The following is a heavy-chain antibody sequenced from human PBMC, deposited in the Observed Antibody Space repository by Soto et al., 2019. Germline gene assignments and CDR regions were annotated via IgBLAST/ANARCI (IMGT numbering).Heavy chain of an antibody. CDR2: ISYDGSNK. V-gene: IGHV3-30*18. D-gene: IGHD3-22*01. J-gene: IGHJ4*02. CDR1: GFTFSSYG. Sequence: GGSLRLSCAASGFTFSSYGMHWVRQAPGKGLEWVAVISYDGSNKYYADSVKGRFTISRDNSKNTLYLQMNSLRAEDTAVYYCAKDSSGYHFDYWGQGTLVTVSS. CDR3: AKDSSGYHFDY.